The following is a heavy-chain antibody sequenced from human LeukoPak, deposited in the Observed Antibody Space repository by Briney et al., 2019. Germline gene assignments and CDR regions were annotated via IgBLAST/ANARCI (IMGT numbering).Heavy chain of an antibody. V-gene: IGHV3-48*03. CDR2: ISTSGSTI. J-gene: IGHJ4*02. D-gene: IGHD6-6*01. Sequence: PGGSLRLSCAASGFTFSSYEMNWVRQAPGKGLEWVSYISTSGSTIYYADSVKGRSTISRDNAKRSLYLQMNSLRAEDTAVYYCARGPYSSSSYFDYWGQGTLVTVSS. CDR3: ARGPYSSSSYFDY. CDR1: GFTFSSYE.